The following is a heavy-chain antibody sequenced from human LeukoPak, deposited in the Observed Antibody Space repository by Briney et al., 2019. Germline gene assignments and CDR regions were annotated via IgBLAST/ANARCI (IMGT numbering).Heavy chain of an antibody. CDR3: ARAPYYDSSGYSPVYYYGMDV. D-gene: IGHD3-22*01. CDR1: GFTVSSNY. CDR2: IYSGGST. V-gene: IGHV3-66*01. Sequence: GGSLRLSCAAAGFTVSSNYMSWVRQAPGKGLEWVSVIYSGGSTYYADSVKGRFTISRDNSKNTLYLQMNSLRAEDTAVYYCARAPYYDSSGYSPVYYYGMDVWGQGTTVTVSS. J-gene: IGHJ6*02.